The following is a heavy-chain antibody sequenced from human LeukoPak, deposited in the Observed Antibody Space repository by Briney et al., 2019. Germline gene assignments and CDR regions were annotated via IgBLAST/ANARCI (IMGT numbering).Heavy chain of an antibody. Sequence: GSSLRPSCAASGFTFSRNVMHWVRQAPGKGLEWVALISYDGNNKFYADSVKGRFTISRDNSRNTLYLQMNSLRGEDAAVYSCARGGIPTGPYYYFYYMDVWGNGTAVAVSS. CDR3: ARGGIPTGPYYYFYYMDV. CDR1: GFTFSRNV. J-gene: IGHJ6*03. CDR2: ISYDGNNK. V-gene: IGHV3-30*01. D-gene: IGHD3-10*01.